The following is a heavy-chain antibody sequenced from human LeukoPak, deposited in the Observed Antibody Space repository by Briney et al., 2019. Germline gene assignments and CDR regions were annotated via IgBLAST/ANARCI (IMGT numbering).Heavy chain of an antibody. D-gene: IGHD5-24*01. V-gene: IGHV4-39*01. CDR2: IHYRGTT. CDR3: ARHEEEDGYNAKTFDF. Sequence: SETLSLTCAVSGVSISSSNNFWGWIRQPPGKGLEWIGSIHYRGTTYYIPSLKSRVTISVDTSKNQFSLKVSSVTAADTAVYYCARHEEEDGYNAKTFDFWGQGTLVTVSS. CDR1: GVSISSSNNF. J-gene: IGHJ4*02.